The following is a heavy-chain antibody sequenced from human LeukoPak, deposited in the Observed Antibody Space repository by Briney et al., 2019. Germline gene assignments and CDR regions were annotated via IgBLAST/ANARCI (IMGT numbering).Heavy chain of an antibody. D-gene: IGHD6-13*01. J-gene: IGHJ5*02. CDR1: GGTFSSYA. CDR2: IIPIFGTA. CDR3: ARDVVAAVSNWFDP. Sequence: SSVKVSCKASGGTFSSYAISWVRQAPGQGLEWMGRIIPIFGTANYAQKFQGRVTITTDESTSTAYMELSGLRSEDTAVYYCARDVVAAVSNWFDPWGQGTLVTVSS. V-gene: IGHV1-69*05.